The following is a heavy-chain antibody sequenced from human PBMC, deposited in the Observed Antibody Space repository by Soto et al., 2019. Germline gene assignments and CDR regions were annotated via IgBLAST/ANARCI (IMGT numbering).Heavy chain of an antibody. CDR2: IYWDDDK. CDR1: GFSLSTSGVG. J-gene: IGHJ4*02. Sequence: QITLKESGPTLVKPTQTLTLTCTFSGFSLSTSGVGVGWIRQPPGKPLEWLALIYWDDDKRYSPSLKSRLTITQDTYKNQVVVTMTNMDPADTATCCCAHGVYIGYGFFGILDGRGQGTLGTVSS. V-gene: IGHV2-5*02. CDR3: AHGVYIGYGFFGILDG. D-gene: IGHD5-12*01.